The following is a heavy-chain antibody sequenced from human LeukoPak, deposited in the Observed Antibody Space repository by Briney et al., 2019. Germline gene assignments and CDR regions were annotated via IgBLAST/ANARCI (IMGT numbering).Heavy chain of an antibody. J-gene: IGHJ4*02. V-gene: IGHV3-30-3*01. D-gene: IGHD2-21*01. Sequence: PGRSLRLSCAASGFAFSSYAMHWVRQAPGKGLEWVAVISYDGSNKYYADSVKGRFTISRDNSKNTLYLQMNSLRAEDTAVYYCARDLIAGTLAYYFDYWGQGTLVTVSS. CDR3: ARDLIAGTLAYYFDY. CDR2: ISYDGSNK. CDR1: GFAFSSYA.